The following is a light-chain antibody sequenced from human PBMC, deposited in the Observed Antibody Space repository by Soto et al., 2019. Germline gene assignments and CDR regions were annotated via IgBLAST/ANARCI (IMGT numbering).Light chain of an antibody. Sequence: DIRMTQSPSSRSASVGDRVTITCRASQSISSYLNWYQQKPGKAPKLLIYAASSLQSGVPSRFSGSGSGTDFTLTISSLQPEDFATDYCQQSYSTITVGQVTRLEI. CDR1: QSISSY. V-gene: IGKV1-39*01. CDR3: QQSYSTIT. J-gene: IGKJ5*01. CDR2: AAS.